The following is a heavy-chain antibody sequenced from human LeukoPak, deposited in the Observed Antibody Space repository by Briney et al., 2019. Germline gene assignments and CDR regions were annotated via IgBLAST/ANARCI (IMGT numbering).Heavy chain of an antibody. CDR1: GFTVSSNY. J-gene: IGHJ4*02. CDR2: IYSGGST. V-gene: IGHV3-66*01. CDR3: ARERYCSGGSCYSVGYFDY. Sequence: GGSLRLSCAASGFTVSSNYMSWVRQAPGKGLEWVSVIYSGGSTYYADSVKGRFTISRDNSKNTLYLQMNSLRAEGTAVYYCARERYCSGGSCYSVGYFDYWGQGTLVTVSS. D-gene: IGHD2-15*01.